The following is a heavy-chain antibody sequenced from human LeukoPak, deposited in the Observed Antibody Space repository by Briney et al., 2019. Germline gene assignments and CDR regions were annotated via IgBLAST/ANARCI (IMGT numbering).Heavy chain of an antibody. Sequence: PGGSLRLSCAASGFTFSSYAMSWVRQAPGKGLEWVSAISGSGGSTYYADSVKGRFTISRDNSKNTLYLQMNSLRAEDTAVYYCAKRVATGVQWGYYFDYWGQGTLVTVSS. CDR1: GFTFSSYA. V-gene: IGHV3-23*01. J-gene: IGHJ4*02. D-gene: IGHD2-21*02. CDR3: AKRVATGVQWGYYFDY. CDR2: ISGSGGST.